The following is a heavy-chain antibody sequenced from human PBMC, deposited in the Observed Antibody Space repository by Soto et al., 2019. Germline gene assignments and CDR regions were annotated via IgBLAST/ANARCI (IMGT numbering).Heavy chain of an antibody. V-gene: IGHV1-69*01. CDR3: ARGDDILTGSNWFDP. D-gene: IGHD3-9*01. CDR2: IIPMFGTT. CDR1: GGTFSSYT. Sequence: QVQLVQSGAEVKKPGSSVKVSCKGSGGTFSSYTISWVRQAPGQGLEWMGGIIPMFGTTNYAQKFQGRVTITADESTSTPCMELFSLRSEDTAVYYCARGDDILTGSNWFDPWGQGTLLTVSS. J-gene: IGHJ5*02.